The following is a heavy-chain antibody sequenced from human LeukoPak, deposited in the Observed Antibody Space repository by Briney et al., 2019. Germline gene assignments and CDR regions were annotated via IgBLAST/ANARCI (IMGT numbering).Heavy chain of an antibody. CDR3: ARGDGYNYLAY. V-gene: IGHV3-53*01. Sequence: GGSLRLSCAASGFTVSSNYMSWVRQAPGKGLEWVSVIYSGGSTYYADSVKGRLTISRDNSKNTLYLQMNSLRAEDTAVYYCARGDGYNYLAYWGQGTLVTVSS. CDR1: GFTVSSNY. D-gene: IGHD5-24*01. CDR2: IYSGGST. J-gene: IGHJ4*02.